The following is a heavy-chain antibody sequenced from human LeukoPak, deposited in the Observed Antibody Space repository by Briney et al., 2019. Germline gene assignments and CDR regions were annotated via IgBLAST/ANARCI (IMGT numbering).Heavy chain of an antibody. J-gene: IGHJ4*02. CDR3: ARVPIDYYDSSGYY. V-gene: IGHV4-34*01. D-gene: IGHD3-22*01. CDR1: GGSFSGYY. CDR2: INHSGST. Sequence: SETPSLTCAVYGGSFSGYYWSWIRQPPGKGLEWIGEINHSGSTNYNPSLKGRVTISVDTSKNQFSLKLSSVTAADTAVYYCARVPIDYYDSSGYYWGQGTLVTVSS.